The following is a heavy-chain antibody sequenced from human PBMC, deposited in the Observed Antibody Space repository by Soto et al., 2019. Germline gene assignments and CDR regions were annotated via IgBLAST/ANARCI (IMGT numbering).Heavy chain of an antibody. Sequence: GGSLRLSCVASGFTFSRYAMHWVRQAPGKGLEWVAIISYDGSNKYHADSVKGRFTISRDNSKNTLYLQMNSLRAEDTAVYYCARDSPLYDSSGYPEYFQHWGQGTLVTVSS. V-gene: IGHV3-30-3*01. CDR2: ISYDGSNK. D-gene: IGHD3-22*01. J-gene: IGHJ1*01. CDR3: ARDSPLYDSSGYPEYFQH. CDR1: GFTFSRYA.